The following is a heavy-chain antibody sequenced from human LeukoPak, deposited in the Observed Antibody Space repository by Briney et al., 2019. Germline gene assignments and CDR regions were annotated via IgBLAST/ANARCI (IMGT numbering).Heavy chain of an antibody. CDR3: AKEYSTHSYYYYYMDV. Sequence: PGGSLRLSCAASGFTFDDYAMHWVRQAPGKGLEWVSLISWDGGSTYYADSVKGRFTISRDNSKNSLYLQMNSLRAEDTALYYCAKEYSTHSYYYYYMDVWGKGTTVTVSS. CDR1: GFTFDDYA. J-gene: IGHJ6*03. V-gene: IGHV3-43D*04. D-gene: IGHD6-13*01. CDR2: ISWDGGST.